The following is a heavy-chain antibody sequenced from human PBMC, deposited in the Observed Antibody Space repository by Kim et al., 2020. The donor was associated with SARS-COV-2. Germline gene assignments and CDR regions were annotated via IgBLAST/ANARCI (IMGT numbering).Heavy chain of an antibody. V-gene: IGHV3-23*01. D-gene: IGHD6-19*01. CDR1: GFTFSSYA. CDR3: AKGTKIAVAGTTMEY. Sequence: GGSLRLSCAASGFTFSSYAMSWVRQAPGKGLEWVSAISGSGGSTYYADSVKGRFTISRDNSKNTLYLQMNSLRAEDTAVYYCAKGTKIAVAGTTMEYWGQGTLVTVSS. J-gene: IGHJ4*02. CDR2: ISGSGGST.